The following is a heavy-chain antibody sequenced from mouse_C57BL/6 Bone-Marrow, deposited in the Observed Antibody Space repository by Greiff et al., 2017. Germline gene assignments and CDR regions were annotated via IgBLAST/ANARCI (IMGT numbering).Heavy chain of an antibody. Sequence: EVHLVQSGGGLVKPGGSLKLSCAASGFTFSSYSMSWVRQTPEKRLEWVATISDGGSYTYYPDNVKGRFTISRDNAKSNPYLQISHLKSEDTAMYYCAALLLREGAYWGQGTLVTVSA. CDR1: GFTFSSYS. CDR2: ISDGGSYT. J-gene: IGHJ3*01. D-gene: IGHD1-1*01. CDR3: AALLLREGAY. V-gene: IGHV5-4*01.